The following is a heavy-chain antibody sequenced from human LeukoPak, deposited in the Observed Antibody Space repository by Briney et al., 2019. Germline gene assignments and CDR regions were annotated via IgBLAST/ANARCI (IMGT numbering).Heavy chain of an antibody. Sequence: ASVTVSCKGSGYTFTCYYMHWVRQAHAQGLERMGIINPSGGSTSYAEKFQGRVTMTRDTTTSTVHRELSSLRSEDTAVYYCARDARGSISAHLGPNWFDPWGQGTLVTVSS. J-gene: IGHJ5*02. V-gene: IGHV1-46*01. CDR3: ARDARGSISAHLGPNWFDP. D-gene: IGHD6-6*01. CDR1: GYTFTCYY. CDR2: INPSGGST.